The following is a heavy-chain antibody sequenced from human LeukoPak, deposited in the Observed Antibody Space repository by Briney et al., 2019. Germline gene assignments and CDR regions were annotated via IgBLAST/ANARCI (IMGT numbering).Heavy chain of an antibody. V-gene: IGHV3-7*01. CDR1: GFTSSSYW. Sequence: GGSLRLSCAASGFTSSSYWMSWVRQAPGKGLEWVANIKHDGSVQYCVDSVKGRFTISRDNAKNSLYLQMNSLRAEDTAVYYCARDPEDYYDSSAYYDGFDMWGQGTMVTVSS. D-gene: IGHD3-22*01. CDR2: IKHDGSVQ. CDR3: ARDPEDYYDSSAYYDGFDM. J-gene: IGHJ3*02.